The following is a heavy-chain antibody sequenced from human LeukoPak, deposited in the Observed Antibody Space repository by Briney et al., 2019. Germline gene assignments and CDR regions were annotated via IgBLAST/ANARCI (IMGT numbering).Heavy chain of an antibody. Sequence: SETLSLTCSVYGDSISSGGYSWSWIRQPPGKGLKWIGYIYHSGSTYYNPSLKSRVTISVDRSKNQFSLKLSSVTAADTAVYYCASAVSVGNSNWLDPWGLGTLVTVSS. J-gene: IGHJ5*02. V-gene: IGHV4-30-2*01. CDR3: ASAVSVGNSNWLDP. D-gene: IGHD4-23*01. CDR2: IYHSGST. CDR1: GDSISSGGYS.